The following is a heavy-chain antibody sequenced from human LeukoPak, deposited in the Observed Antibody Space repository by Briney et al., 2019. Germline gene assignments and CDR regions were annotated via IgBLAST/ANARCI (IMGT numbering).Heavy chain of an antibody. V-gene: IGHV1-2*06. CDR3: ARDRRGYSYGYDPDAFDI. CDR1: GYTFTGYY. J-gene: IGHJ3*02. Sequence: ASVKVSCKASGYTFTGYYMHWVRQAPGQGLEWMGRINPNSGGTNYAQKFQGRVTMTRDTSISTAYMELSRLRSDDTAVYYCARDRRGYSYGYDPDAFDIWGQGTMVTVSS. CDR2: INPNSGGT. D-gene: IGHD5-18*01.